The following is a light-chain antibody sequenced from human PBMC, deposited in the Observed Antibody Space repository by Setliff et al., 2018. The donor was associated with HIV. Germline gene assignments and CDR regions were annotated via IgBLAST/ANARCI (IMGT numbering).Light chain of an antibody. Sequence: QSVLTQPASVSGSPGQSITISCTGTSSDVGANNFVSWYQQHPGEAPKLMISEVSNRPSGVSNRFSGSKSGNTASLTVSGLQAEDEAHYYCSAYATSHTYVFGTGTKV. V-gene: IGLV2-14*03. CDR3: SAYATSHTYV. CDR1: SSDVGANNF. CDR2: EVS. J-gene: IGLJ1*01.